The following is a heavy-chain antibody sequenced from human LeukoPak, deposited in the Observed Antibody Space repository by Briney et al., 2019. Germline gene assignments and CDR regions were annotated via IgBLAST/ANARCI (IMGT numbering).Heavy chain of an antibody. CDR3: ASNRYSGSSSSFDY. V-gene: IGHV3-48*02. J-gene: IGHJ4*02. Sequence: PGGSLRLSCAGSGFTFSSYSMNWVRQAPGKGLGWVSYSSSSSGTIYYADSVKGRFTISRDNAKNSLYLQMNSLRDEDTAVYYCASNRYSGSSSSFDYWGQGTLVTVSS. D-gene: IGHD1-26*01. CDR1: GFTFSSYS. CDR2: SSSSSGTI.